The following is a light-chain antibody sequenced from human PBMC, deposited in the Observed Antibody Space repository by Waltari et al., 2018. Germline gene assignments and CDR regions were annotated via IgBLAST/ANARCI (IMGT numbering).Light chain of an antibody. CDR1: QSVSRA. J-gene: IGKJ1*01. CDR2: VAS. V-gene: IGKV3-20*01. CDR3: QHYVRLPAT. Sequence: EFVLTQSPATLSLPLGETATLSCRASQSVSRALAWYQQKPGQAPRLLIYVASTRATGIPDRFSGSGSGTDFSLTISRLEPDDFAVYYCQHYVRLPATFGQGTTVEI.